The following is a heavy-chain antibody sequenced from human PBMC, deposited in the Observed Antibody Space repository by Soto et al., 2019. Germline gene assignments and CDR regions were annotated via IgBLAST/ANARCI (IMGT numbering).Heavy chain of an antibody. Sequence: SETLSLTCTVSGGSISSGGYYWSWIRQHPGKGLEWIGYIYYSGRTYYNPSLKSRVTISVDTSKNQFSLKLSSVTAADTAVYYCARDHRGSIAAPRGYYYYYMDVQGKGTMVTVSS. CDR1: GGSISSGGYY. V-gene: IGHV4-31*03. D-gene: IGHD6-13*01. CDR3: ARDHRGSIAAPRGYYYYYMDV. J-gene: IGHJ6*03. CDR2: IYYSGRT.